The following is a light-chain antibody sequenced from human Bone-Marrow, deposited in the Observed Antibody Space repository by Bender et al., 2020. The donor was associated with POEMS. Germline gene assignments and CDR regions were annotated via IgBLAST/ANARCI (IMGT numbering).Light chain of an antibody. CDR3: CSYAGRSTFTV. Sequence: QSALTQPASVSGSPGQSVTISCTGASSDIGTYNLVSWYQHHPGKGPKLIIFEGSERPSGVSARFSGSKFGNTASLTISGLQTDDEADYYCCSYAGRSTFTVFGGGTRLTVL. V-gene: IGLV2-23*03. J-gene: IGLJ2*01. CDR1: SSDIGTYNL. CDR2: EGS.